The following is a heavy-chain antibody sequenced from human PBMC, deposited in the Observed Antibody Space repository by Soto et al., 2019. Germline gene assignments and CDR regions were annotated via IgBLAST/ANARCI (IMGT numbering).Heavy chain of an antibody. CDR3: ASEYCSGGSCYYYGMDV. V-gene: IGHV3-33*01. Sequence: QVQLVESGGGVVQPGRSLRLSCAASGFTFSNYGMHWVRQAPGKGLEWVAVIWYDGSNKYYADSVKGRFTISRDNSKNTLYPQMNSLRAEDTAVYYCASEYCSGGSCYYYGMDVWGQGTTVTVSS. CDR2: IWYDGSNK. CDR1: GFTFSNYG. J-gene: IGHJ6*02. D-gene: IGHD2-15*01.